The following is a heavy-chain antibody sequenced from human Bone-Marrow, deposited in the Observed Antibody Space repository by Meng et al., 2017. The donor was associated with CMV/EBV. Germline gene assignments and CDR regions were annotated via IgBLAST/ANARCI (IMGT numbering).Heavy chain of an antibody. CDR3: AHGGGRNGGWYFDR. CDR2: IYCDDNK. D-gene: IGHD3-16*01. J-gene: IGHJ2*01. CDR1: VFCRSISGGV. V-gene: IGHV2-5*02. Sequence: LTNPPSRSFTLSVFCRSISGGVVGWSRQPPGKDLEWLARIYCDDNKRYSPSLKSMLTISKDTSKNQVVLTMTNMDAVDTATYYCAHGGGRNGGWYFDRWGRGTLVTVSS.